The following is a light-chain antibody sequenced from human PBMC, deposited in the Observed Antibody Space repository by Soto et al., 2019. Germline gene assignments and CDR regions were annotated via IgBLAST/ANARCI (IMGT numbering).Light chain of an antibody. CDR3: QKYNSVPLT. CDR1: QSVFSSY. CDR2: GAS. J-gene: IGKJ4*01. V-gene: IGKV3-20*01. Sequence: EIVLTQSPGTLSLSPGERATLSCRASQSVFSSYLAWYQQKPGLAPRLLIYGASSRATGIPDRFRGSGSGTDFTLTISSLQPEDVATYYCQKYNSVPLTFGGGTKVDIK.